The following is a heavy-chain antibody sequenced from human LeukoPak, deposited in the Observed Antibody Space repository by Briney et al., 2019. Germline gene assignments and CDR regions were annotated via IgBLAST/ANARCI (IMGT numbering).Heavy chain of an antibody. CDR3: AKGTFMVDSSSSLPDY. CDR2: ISGSGITT. V-gene: IGHV3-23*01. Sequence: GGSLRLSCAASGFTFSSYAMNWVRQAPGKGLEWVSAISGSGITTYYADSVKGRFAISRDNSKSTLYLQMNTLRAEDTAVYYCAKGTFMVDSSSSLPDYWGQGSLVTVSS. CDR1: GFTFSSYA. J-gene: IGHJ4*02. D-gene: IGHD6-6*01.